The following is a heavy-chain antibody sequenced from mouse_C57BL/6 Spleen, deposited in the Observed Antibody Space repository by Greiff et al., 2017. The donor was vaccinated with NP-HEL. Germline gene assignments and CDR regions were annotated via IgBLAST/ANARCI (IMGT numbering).Heavy chain of an antibody. D-gene: IGHD2-3*01. CDR3: ARSAFYVGYYDWYFDV. CDR2: IDPNSGGT. CDR1: GYTFTSYW. Sequence: QVQLQQSGAELVKPGASVELSCKASGYTFTSYWMHWVKQRPGRGLEWIGRIDPNSGGTKYNEKFKSKATLTVDKPSSTAYMQLSSLTSEDSAVYYCARSAFYVGYYDWYFDVWGTGTTVTVSS. V-gene: IGHV1-72*01. J-gene: IGHJ1*03.